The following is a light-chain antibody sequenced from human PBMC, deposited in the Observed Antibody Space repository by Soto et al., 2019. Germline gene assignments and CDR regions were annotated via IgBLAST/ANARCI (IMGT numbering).Light chain of an antibody. CDR1: QSVSVNS. CDR3: QQYGGSPFT. J-gene: IGKJ3*01. V-gene: IGKV3-20*01. CDR2: AAS. Sequence: EIVLTQSPVTLSLSPWERATLSCRASQSVSVNSLAWYQQKGGQAPRLLIYAASTRATGVPDRFSGTGSGTDFALTISRLETDDSAVYYCQQYGGSPFTFGPGTKVDI.